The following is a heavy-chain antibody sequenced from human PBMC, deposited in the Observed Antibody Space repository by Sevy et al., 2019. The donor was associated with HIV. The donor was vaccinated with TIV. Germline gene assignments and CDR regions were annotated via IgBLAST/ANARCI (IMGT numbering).Heavy chain of an antibody. Sequence: GGSLRLSCGGSGFNISSASMNWVRQAPGKGLEWVGRIKGKTDGETTDYAAPVKGRFIISRDDPGKTVYVQLNSVKTEDTAMYFCTTRPYGSIIDYWGQGTLVTVSS. J-gene: IGHJ4*02. D-gene: IGHD3-10*01. V-gene: IGHV3-15*07. CDR2: IKGKTDGETT. CDR3: TTRPYGSIIDY. CDR1: GFNISSAS.